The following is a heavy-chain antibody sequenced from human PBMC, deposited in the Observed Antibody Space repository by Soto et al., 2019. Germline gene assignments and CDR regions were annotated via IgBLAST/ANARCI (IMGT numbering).Heavy chain of an antibody. Sequence: SETLSLTCAVYGGSFSGYYWSWIRKPPGKGLEWVGEINHSGITNYNPSLKSRVTISVDTSTHQFALKLSSLTAADTAVYYCARGQGRSNTFYNYYAMDVWGQGITVIVS. CDR2: INHSGIT. CDR1: GGSFSGYY. V-gene: IGHV4-34*01. CDR3: ARGQGRSNTFYNYYAMDV. J-gene: IGHJ6*02. D-gene: IGHD4-4*01.